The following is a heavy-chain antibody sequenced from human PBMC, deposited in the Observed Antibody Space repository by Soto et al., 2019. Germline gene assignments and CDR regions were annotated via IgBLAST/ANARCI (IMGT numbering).Heavy chain of an antibody. V-gene: IGHV1-69*13. CDR3: ALPPRTGYQYGMDV. CDR1: GGTFSSYA. Sequence: SVKVSCKVSGGTFSSYAISWVRQAPEQGLEWMGGIIPIFDTPNYAQKFQGRVTITADESTSTAYMELTSLRSDDTAVYYCALPPRTGYQYGMDVWGQGTTVTVSS. J-gene: IGHJ6*02. CDR2: IIPIFDTP.